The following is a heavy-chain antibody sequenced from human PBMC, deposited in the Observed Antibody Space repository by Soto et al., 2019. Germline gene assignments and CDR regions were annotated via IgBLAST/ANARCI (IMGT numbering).Heavy chain of an antibody. CDR3: ARVFMSTADY. Sequence: SEPLSITCTVSGGSISSGDYYWSWIRQPPGKGLEWIGYIYYSGSTYYNPSLKSRVTISVDTSKNQFSLKLSSVTAADTAVYYCARVFMSTADYWGQGTLVTVSS. J-gene: IGHJ4*02. CDR2: IYYSGST. V-gene: IGHV4-30-4*01. CDR1: GGSISSGDYY. D-gene: IGHD4-17*01.